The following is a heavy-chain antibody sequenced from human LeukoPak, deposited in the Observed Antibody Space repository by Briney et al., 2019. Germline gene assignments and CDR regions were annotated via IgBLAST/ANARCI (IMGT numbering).Heavy chain of an antibody. V-gene: IGHV3-7*03. J-gene: IGHJ6*02. CDR2: VNRDGSET. CDR1: GFTFSTYW. Sequence: GGSLRLSCAASGFTFSTYWMSWVRQVPGRGPEWVANVNRDGSETYYLDSVKGRFTISKDNAKNSLYLQMNSLRAEDTALYHCARNNGMDVWGQGTTVIVSS. CDR3: ARNNGMDV.